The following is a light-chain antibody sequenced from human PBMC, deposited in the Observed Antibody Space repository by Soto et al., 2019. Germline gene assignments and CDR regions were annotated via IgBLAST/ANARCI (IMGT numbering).Light chain of an antibody. CDR1: QSISSY. Sequence: DIQMAQSPSSLSASVGDRVTITCRASQSISSYLNWYQQRPGKAPNLLIYDATRLHSGVPPRFSGSGYGTDFTLTISSLQPDDFATYYCHQYNSYSRTFGQGTKVDIK. J-gene: IGKJ1*01. CDR2: DAT. CDR3: HQYNSYSRT. V-gene: IGKV1-39*01.